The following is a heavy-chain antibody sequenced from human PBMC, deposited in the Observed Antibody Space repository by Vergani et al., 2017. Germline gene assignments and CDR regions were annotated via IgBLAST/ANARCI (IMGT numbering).Heavy chain of an antibody. CDR2: IIPICGTA. V-gene: IGHV1-69*12. Sequence: QVHLVQSGTEVKKPGSSVKVSCKVSGDIFSNYTVTWVRQAPGQGLEWMGGIIPICGTANYAQKFQGRVTITADESTSTAYMELSSLRSEDTAVYYCARGPPVLSSLNYYYYYMDVWGKGP. CDR3: ARGPPVLSSLNYYYYYMDV. D-gene: IGHD2-8*02. J-gene: IGHJ6*03. CDR1: GDIFSNYT.